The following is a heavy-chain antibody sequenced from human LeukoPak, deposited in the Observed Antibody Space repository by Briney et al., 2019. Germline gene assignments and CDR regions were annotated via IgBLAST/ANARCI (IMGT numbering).Heavy chain of an antibody. CDR3: AKKRALGEVKYSSAYFDD. Sequence: PRGSLRLSCAASGVTFSSYGMHWVRQAPGEGLGWVAVISYDGSNKYYTDSVKGRFTISRDNSANTLYLQMNSVRAADTSVYYCAKKRALGEVKYSSAYFDDWGKGTPVTVS. D-gene: IGHD6-25*01. V-gene: IGHV3-30*18. CDR2: ISYDGSNK. CDR1: GVTFSSYG. J-gene: IGHJ4*02.